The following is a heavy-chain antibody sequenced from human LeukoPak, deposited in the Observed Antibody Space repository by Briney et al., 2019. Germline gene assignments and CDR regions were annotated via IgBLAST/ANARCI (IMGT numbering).Heavy chain of an antibody. CDR1: GFTFKDYA. CDR3: ARAAEASCSGTSCYRYFHH. D-gene: IGHD2-2*01. Sequence: GGSLRLSCSASGFTFKDYAMHWVRQAPGLGLEWVAVIASDGRATYYADSVSGRFTISRDNSNNALSLQMNSLNADDTAVYYCARAAEASCSGTSCYRYFHHWGQGTLVIVSS. J-gene: IGHJ1*01. CDR2: IASDGRAT. V-gene: IGHV3-30*04.